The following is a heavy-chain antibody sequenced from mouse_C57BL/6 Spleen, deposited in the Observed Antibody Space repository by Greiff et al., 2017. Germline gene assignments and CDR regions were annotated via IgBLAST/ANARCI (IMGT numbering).Heavy chain of an antibody. J-gene: IGHJ4*01. CDR2: IYPRSGNT. D-gene: IGHD2-5*01. V-gene: IGHV1-81*01. Sequence: QVQLKESGAELARPGASVKLSCKASGYTFTSYGISWVKQRTGQGLEWIGEIYPRSGNTYYNEKFKGKATLTADKSSSTAYMELRSLTSEDSAVYVCARDYSNSYYAMDYWGQGTSVTVSS. CDR3: ARDYSNSYYAMDY. CDR1: GYTFTSYG.